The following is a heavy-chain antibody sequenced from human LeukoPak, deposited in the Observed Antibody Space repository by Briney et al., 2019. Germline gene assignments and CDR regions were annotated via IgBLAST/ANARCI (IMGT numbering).Heavy chain of an antibody. J-gene: IGHJ6*01. CDR1: GFTFSSYA. D-gene: IGHD3-10*01. V-gene: IGHV3-30-3*01. CDR3: ARGRGGYYYGMDV. CDR2: ISYDGSNK. Sequence: GGSLRLSCAASGFTFSSYAMHWVRQAPGKGLEWVAVISYDGSNKYYADSVKGRFTISRDNSKNTLYLQMNSLRAEDTAVYYCARGRGGYYYGMDVWGQGTTVTVSS.